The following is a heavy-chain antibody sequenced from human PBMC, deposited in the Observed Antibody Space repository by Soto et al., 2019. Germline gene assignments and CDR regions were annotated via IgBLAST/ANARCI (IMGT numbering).Heavy chain of an antibody. CDR2: IYYSGST. V-gene: IGHV4-61*01. J-gene: IGHJ5*02. Sequence: SETLSLTCTVSGGSVSSGSYYWSWIRQPPGKGLEWIGYIYYSGSTNYNPSLKSRVTISVDTSKNQFSLKLSSVTAADTAVYYCARDTFYDFGSGYYTGIHWFAPGGQGTLVTVSS. D-gene: IGHD3-3*01. CDR3: ARDTFYDFGSGYYTGIHWFAP. CDR1: GGSVSSGSYY.